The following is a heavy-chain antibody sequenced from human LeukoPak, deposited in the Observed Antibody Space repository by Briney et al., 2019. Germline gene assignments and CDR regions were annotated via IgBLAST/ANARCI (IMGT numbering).Heavy chain of an antibody. V-gene: IGHV1-8*03. D-gene: IGHD6-19*01. Sequence: GASVKVCCKASGYTFTNYDTNWGRQATGQRLEWLGGMNPNNGDTGYAQKFHGRVTIATNTYISTFSMELCSMRSEETAVDYYVRGQGFGWGNCFDPWGQGTLVTVSS. J-gene: IGHJ5*02. CDR1: GYTFTNYD. CDR3: VRGQGFGWGNCFDP. CDR2: MNPNNGDT.